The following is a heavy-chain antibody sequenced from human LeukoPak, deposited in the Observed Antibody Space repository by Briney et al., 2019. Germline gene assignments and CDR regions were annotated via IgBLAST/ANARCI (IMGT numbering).Heavy chain of an antibody. CDR2: IKQDGSEK. V-gene: IGHV3-7*01. CDR3: ARAKVSDY. J-gene: IGHJ4*02. CDR1: GFIFSNYW. D-gene: IGHD1-14*01. Sequence: GGSLRLSCAASGFIFSNYWMSWVRQAPGKGLEWVANIKQDGSEKFYVDSVKGRFTISRDNAKNTLYLQMNSLRAEDTAVYYCARAKVSDYWGQGTLVTVSS.